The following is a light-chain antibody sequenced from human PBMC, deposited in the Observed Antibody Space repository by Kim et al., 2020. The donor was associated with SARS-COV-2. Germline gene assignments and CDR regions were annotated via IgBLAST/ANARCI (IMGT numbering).Light chain of an antibody. CDR1: SSNIGNHY. CDR2: DNN. V-gene: IGLV1-51*01. CDR3: GTWDTSLSVGI. J-gene: IGLJ2*01. Sequence: GQQVTISCSGSSSNIGNHYVSWYQQLPGTAPKLLIYDNNKRPSGIPDRFSGSKSGTSATLGITGLQTGDEADYYCGTWDTSLSVGIFGGGTSLTVL.